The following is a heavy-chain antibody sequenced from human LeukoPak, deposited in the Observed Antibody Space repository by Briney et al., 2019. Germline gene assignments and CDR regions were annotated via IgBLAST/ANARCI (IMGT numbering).Heavy chain of an antibody. D-gene: IGHD3-10*01. V-gene: IGHV3-23*01. Sequence: GGSLRLSCAASGFTFSNFAMSRVRQAPGKGLEWVSAINGSGNSTYYADSVKGRFTISRDNSKNTLYLQMNSLRAEDTAVYYCARDYYGSGSYGFGRYYYYYMDVWGKGTTVTVSS. CDR2: INGSGNST. CDR1: GFTFSNFA. CDR3: ARDYYGSGSYGFGRYYYYYMDV. J-gene: IGHJ6*03.